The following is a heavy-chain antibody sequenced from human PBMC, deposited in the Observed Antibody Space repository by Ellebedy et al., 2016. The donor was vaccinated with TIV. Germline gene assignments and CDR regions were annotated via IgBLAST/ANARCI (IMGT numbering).Heavy chain of an antibody. Sequence: GESLKISXAASGFAFGSYAMNWVRQAPGKGLQWVSTVGGSGHIIYYADSVKGRFTISRDNSKNTLYLQMNSLRAEDTAVYYCANGGDDTSPYYLPEIVSWGQGTLVTVSS. CDR2: VGGSGHII. CDR1: GFAFGSYA. J-gene: IGHJ4*02. D-gene: IGHD3-22*01. CDR3: ANGGDDTSPYYLPEIVS. V-gene: IGHV3-23*01.